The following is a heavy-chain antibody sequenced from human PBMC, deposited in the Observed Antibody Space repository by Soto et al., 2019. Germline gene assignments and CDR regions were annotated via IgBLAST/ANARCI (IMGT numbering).Heavy chain of an antibody. CDR3: AREGGNYDFWSGRWFDP. D-gene: IGHD3-3*01. Sequence: QVQLVQSGAEVKKPGSSVKVSCKASGGTFSSYAISWVRQAPGQGLEWMGGIIPIFGTANYAQKFQGRVTITADESTSTAYMELSSLRSEDTAVYYCAREGGNYDFWSGRWFDPWGQGTLVTVSS. J-gene: IGHJ5*02. CDR1: GGTFSSYA. V-gene: IGHV1-69*12. CDR2: IIPIFGTA.